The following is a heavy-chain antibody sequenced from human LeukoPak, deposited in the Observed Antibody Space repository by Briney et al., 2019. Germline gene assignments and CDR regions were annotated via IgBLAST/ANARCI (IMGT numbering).Heavy chain of an antibody. Sequence: SVKVSCKASGGTFSSYAISWVRQAPGQGLEWMGGIIPIFGTANYAQKFQGRVTITADESTSTAYMELSSLRSEDTAVYYCARESYSGSYYNYFDYWGQGTLVIVSS. CDR1: GGTFSSYA. CDR3: ARESYSGSYYNYFDY. J-gene: IGHJ4*02. CDR2: IIPIFGTA. V-gene: IGHV1-69*13. D-gene: IGHD1-26*01.